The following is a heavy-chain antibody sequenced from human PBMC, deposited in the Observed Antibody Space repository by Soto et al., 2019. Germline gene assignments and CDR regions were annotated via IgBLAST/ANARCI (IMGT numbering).Heavy chain of an antibody. J-gene: IGHJ6*03. CDR2: IYYSGST. Sequence: SETLSLTCTVSGGSISSYYWTWIRQPPGKGLEWIGYIYYSGSTNYNPSLKSRVTISVATSKTQFSLKLSSVTAADTAVYYCARLGYSSSWYNYYMDVWGKGTTVTVSS. CDR3: ARLGYSSSWYNYYMDV. CDR1: GGSISSYY. D-gene: IGHD6-13*01. V-gene: IGHV4-59*08.